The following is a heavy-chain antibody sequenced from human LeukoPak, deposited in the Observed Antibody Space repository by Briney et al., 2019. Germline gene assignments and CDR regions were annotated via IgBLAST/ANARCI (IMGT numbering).Heavy chain of an antibody. CDR2: IIPIFGTA. J-gene: IGHJ4*02. CDR1: GGTFSSYA. CDR3: ARGSLPIVVLPAALDD. D-gene: IGHD2-2*01. Sequence: SVKVSCKASGGTFSSYAITWVRQAPGQGLEWKGRIIPIFGTANYAQKFQGRVTITTDESTSTAYMELSSLRSEDTAVYYCARGSLPIVVLPAALDDWGQGTLVTVSS. V-gene: IGHV1-69*05.